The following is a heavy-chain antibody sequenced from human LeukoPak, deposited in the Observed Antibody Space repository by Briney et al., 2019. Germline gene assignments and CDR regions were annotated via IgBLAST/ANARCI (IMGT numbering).Heavy chain of an antibody. CDR2: IYPGDPDT. Sequence: GASVKVSCKASGYTFTSYGISWVRQAPGQGLEWMGIIYPGDPDTRYRPSFQGQVTISADKSISTAYLQWSSLKASDTAMYYCARHWGDIAGAGTGAFDIWGQGTKVTVSS. D-gene: IGHD6-13*01. CDR1: GYTFTSYG. V-gene: IGHV5-51*01. J-gene: IGHJ3*02. CDR3: ARHWGDIAGAGTGAFDI.